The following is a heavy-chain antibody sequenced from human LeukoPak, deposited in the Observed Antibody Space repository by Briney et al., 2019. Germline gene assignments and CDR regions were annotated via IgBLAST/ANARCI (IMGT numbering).Heavy chain of an antibody. CDR1: GYTFTSNY. D-gene: IGHD2-15*01. V-gene: IGHV1-46*01. Sequence: GASVKVSCKASGYTFTSNYIHWVRQAPGQGLEWMGMIYPRDGSTSYAQKFQGRVTVTRDTSTSTVHMELSGLRSEDTAVYYCARGDGTCSGGSCYLDRYYYYYYGMDVWGQGTTVTVSS. CDR2: IYPRDGST. CDR3: ARGDGTCSGGSCYLDRYYYYYYGMDV. J-gene: IGHJ6*02.